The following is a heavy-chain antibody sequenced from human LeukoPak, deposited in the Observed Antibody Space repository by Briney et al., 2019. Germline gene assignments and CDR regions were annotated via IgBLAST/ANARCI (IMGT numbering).Heavy chain of an antibody. CDR2: IYYSGST. V-gene: IGHV4-30-2*03. Sequence: SQTLSLTCTVSGGSISSGSYYWSWIRQPAGKGLEWIGSIYYSGSTYYNPSLKSRVTISVDTSKNQFSLKLSSVTAADTAVYYCARHREYDYVWGSYRGTKNWFDPWGQGTLVTVSS. D-gene: IGHD3-16*02. CDR3: ARHREYDYVWGSYRGTKNWFDP. CDR1: GGSISSGSYY. J-gene: IGHJ5*02.